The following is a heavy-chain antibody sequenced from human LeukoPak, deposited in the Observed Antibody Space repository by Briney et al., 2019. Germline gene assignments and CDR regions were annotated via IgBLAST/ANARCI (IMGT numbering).Heavy chain of an antibody. J-gene: IGHJ4*02. V-gene: IGHV3-23*01. Sequence: GGSLRLSCAASGFTFSTYAMTRVRQAPGKGLEWVSTIGTTAGDTYYADSVKGRFTVSRDNSKNTLYLQMSSLRAEDTAVYYCAKYRLSGWRDYDYWGQGILVTVSS. CDR2: IGTTAGDT. D-gene: IGHD6-19*01. CDR1: GFTFSTYA. CDR3: AKYRLSGWRDYDY.